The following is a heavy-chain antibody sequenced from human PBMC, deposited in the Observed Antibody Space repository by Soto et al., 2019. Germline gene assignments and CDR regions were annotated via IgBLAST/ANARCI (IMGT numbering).Heavy chain of an antibody. CDR1: GFTFSSYA. V-gene: IGHV3-23*01. Sequence: GGSLRLSCAASGFTFSSYAMSWVRQAPGKGLEWVSAISGSGGSTYYADSVKGRFTISRDNSKNTLYLQMNSLRAEDTAVYYCAKEKRGLLWFGELFNHYGMDVWGQGTTVTVSS. CDR2: ISGSGGST. J-gene: IGHJ6*02. D-gene: IGHD3-10*01. CDR3: AKEKRGLLWFGELFNHYGMDV.